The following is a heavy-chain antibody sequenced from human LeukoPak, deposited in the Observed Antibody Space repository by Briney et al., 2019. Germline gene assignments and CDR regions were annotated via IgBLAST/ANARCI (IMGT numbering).Heavy chain of an antibody. Sequence: GGSLRFSCAASGFTFSSYALSWVRQAPGKGLEWVSAISGSGGSTYYADSVKGRFTISRDNSKNTLYLQMNSLRAEDTAVYYCAKGKIRGYSYFDYWGQGTLVTVSS. CDR3: AKGKIRGYSYFDY. CDR1: GFTFSSYA. J-gene: IGHJ4*02. V-gene: IGHV3-23*01. CDR2: ISGSGGST. D-gene: IGHD5-18*01.